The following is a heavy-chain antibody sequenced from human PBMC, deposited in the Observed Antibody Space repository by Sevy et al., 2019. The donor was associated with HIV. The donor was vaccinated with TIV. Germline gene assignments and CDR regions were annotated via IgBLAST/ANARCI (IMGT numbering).Heavy chain of an antibody. V-gene: IGHV1-2*06. CDR1: GYTFTGYY. CDR2: INPNSGGT. J-gene: IGHJ6*02. D-gene: IGHD2-8*01. CDR3: ARDLRPHSTNGVCYKGYYYGMDV. Sequence: ASVKVSCKASGYTFTGYYMHWVRQAPGQGLEWMGRINPNSGGTNYAQKFQGRVTMTRDTSISTAYMELSRLRSDDTAVYYCARDLRPHSTNGVCYKGYYYGMDVWGQGTTVTVSS.